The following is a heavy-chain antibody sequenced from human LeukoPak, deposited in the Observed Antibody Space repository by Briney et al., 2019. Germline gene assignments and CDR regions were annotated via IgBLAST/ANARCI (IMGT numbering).Heavy chain of an antibody. CDR2: ISPNSGGT. V-gene: IGHV1-2*02. CDR1: RYTFSGYY. Sequence: GASVKVSCKAPRYTFSGYYMQWVRQAPGQGLEWMGWISPNSGGTNYAQKFQGRVTMTRDTSISTAYMELSGLRSDDTAVYYCARNYGGNSKSFDHGGQGTLVTVSS. J-gene: IGHJ4*02. CDR3: ARNYGGNSKSFDH. D-gene: IGHD4-23*01.